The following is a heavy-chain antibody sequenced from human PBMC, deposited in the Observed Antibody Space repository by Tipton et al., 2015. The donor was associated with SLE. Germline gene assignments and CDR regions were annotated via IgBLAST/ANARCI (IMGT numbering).Heavy chain of an antibody. CDR3: AGETVGDSEFDC. CDR1: GGSISSYY. Sequence: LRLSCTVSGGSISSYYWSWIRQPAGKTLEWIGRIYASGSTNYNPSLKSRVTMSVDTSKNQFSLKLKSVPAADTAVYYCAGETVGDSEFDCWGQGALVTVAS. CDR2: IYASGST. J-gene: IGHJ4*02. V-gene: IGHV4-4*07. D-gene: IGHD2-21*02.